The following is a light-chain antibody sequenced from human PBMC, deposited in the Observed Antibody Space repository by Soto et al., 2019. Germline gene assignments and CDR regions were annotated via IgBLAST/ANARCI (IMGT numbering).Light chain of an antibody. CDR1: SSTVGGFNV. CDR2: EGI. J-gene: IGLJ1*01. Sequence: QFVLTQPASVSVSPGQSITISCTGTSSTVGGFNVVSWYQQHPGKAPKVIIYEGIKRPSGISNRFSGSNSGSTASLTISGLQAEDEADYYCCSYVGATTYVFGTGTKVTVL. V-gene: IGLV2-23*01. CDR3: CSYVGATTYV.